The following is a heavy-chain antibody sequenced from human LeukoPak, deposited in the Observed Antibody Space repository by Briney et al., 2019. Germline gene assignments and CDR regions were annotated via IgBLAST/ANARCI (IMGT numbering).Heavy chain of an antibody. CDR1: GYTFTGYY. D-gene: IGHD3-22*01. V-gene: IGHV1-2*02. CDR3: ARNSYYYDSSGYQEDFDY. CDR2: INPNGGGT. Sequence: ASVKVSCKASGYTFTGYYMHWVRQAPGQGLEWMGWINPNGGGTNYAQKFQGRVTMTRDTSISTTYMELSRLRSDDTAVYYCARNSYYYDSSGYQEDFDYWGQGTLVTVSS. J-gene: IGHJ4*02.